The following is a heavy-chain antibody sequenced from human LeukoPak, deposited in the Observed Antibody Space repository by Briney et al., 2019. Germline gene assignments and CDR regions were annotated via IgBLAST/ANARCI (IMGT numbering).Heavy chain of an antibody. CDR2: ISGSGGST. CDR3: AKDLHIVVVTAGGVFDI. V-gene: IGHV3-23*01. J-gene: IGHJ3*02. D-gene: IGHD2-21*02. CDR1: GFTFSSYA. Sequence: GGSLRLSRAASGFTFSSYAMSWVRQAPGKGLEWVSAISGSGGSTYYADSVKGRFTISRDNSKNTLYLQMNSLRAEDTAVYYCAKDLHIVVVTAGGVFDIWGQGTMVTVSS.